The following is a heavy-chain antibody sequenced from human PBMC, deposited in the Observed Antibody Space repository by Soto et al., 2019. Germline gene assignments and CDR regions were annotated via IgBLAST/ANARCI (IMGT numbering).Heavy chain of an antibody. Sequence: PSETLSLTCTVSGGSISSGGYYWSWIRQHPGKGLEWIGYIYYSGSTYYNPSLKSRVTISVDTSKNQFSLKLSSVTAADTAVYYCARDPLDRAVPAAMWDYWGQGTLVTVSS. CDR2: IYYSGST. CDR1: GGSISSGGYY. CDR3: ARDPLDRAVPAAMWDY. D-gene: IGHD2-2*01. V-gene: IGHV4-31*03. J-gene: IGHJ4*02.